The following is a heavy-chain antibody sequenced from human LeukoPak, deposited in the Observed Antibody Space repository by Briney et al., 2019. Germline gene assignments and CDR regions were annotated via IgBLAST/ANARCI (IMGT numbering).Heavy chain of an antibody. CDR2: VYYSGST. Sequence: SQTLSLTCTVSGGSISYYYWSWIRQPPGKGLEWIGYVYYSGSTSYNPSLKSRVTISLDTSKHQFSLKLNSVTAADTAVYYCARRAYCGGDCFGGAFEIWGQGTMVTVSS. V-gene: IGHV4-59*08. CDR1: GGSISYYY. J-gene: IGHJ3*02. CDR3: ARRAYCGGDCFGGAFEI. D-gene: IGHD2-21*02.